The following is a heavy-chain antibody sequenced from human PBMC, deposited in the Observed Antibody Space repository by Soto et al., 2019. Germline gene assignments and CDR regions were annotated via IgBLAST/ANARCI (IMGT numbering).Heavy chain of an antibody. Sequence: GGSLRLSCAASGFTFSSYAMHWVRQAPGKGLEWVAVISYDGSNKYYADSVKGRFTISRDNSKNTLYLQMNSLRAEDTAVYYCASSKPARSSSYTVRYGMDVWGQGTTVTVSS. CDR2: ISYDGSNK. V-gene: IGHV3-30-3*01. CDR3: ASSKPARSSSYTVRYGMDV. D-gene: IGHD6-13*01. CDR1: GFTFSSYA. J-gene: IGHJ6*02.